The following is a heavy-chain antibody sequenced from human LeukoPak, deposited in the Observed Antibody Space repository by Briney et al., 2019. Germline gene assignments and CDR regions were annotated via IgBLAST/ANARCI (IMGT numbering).Heavy chain of an antibody. CDR3: ALCPHGYSSGCPFDY. CDR2: ISSSGGGT. D-gene: IGHD6-19*01. J-gene: IGHJ4*02. Sequence: GGSLRLSCAASGFTFTNYAMSWVRQAPGKGLEWVSGISSSGGGTYYADSVRGRFTISRDDSKSTLYLQMNSLRAEDTAVYYCALCPHGYSSGCPFDYWGRGTLVTVSS. CDR1: GFTFTNYA. V-gene: IGHV3-23*01.